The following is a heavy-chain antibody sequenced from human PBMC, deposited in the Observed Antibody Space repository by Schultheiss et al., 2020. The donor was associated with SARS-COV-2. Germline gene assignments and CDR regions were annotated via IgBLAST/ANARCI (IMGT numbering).Heavy chain of an antibody. CDR2: IYHSGST. Sequence: SETLSLTCTVSGGSITSSSYYWGWIRQPPGKGLEWIGEIYHSGSTNYNPSLKSRVSISVDKSKNQFSLKLSSVTAADTAVYYCARDSRQDYDYVWGSYRYTFYDYYGMDVWGQGTTVTVSS. CDR1: GGSITSSSYY. J-gene: IGHJ6*02. CDR3: ARDSRQDYDYVWGSYRYTFYDYYGMDV. V-gene: IGHV4-39*07. D-gene: IGHD3-16*02.